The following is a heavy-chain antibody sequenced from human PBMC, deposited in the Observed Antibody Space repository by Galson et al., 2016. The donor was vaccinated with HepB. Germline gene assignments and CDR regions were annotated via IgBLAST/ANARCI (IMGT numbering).Heavy chain of an antibody. V-gene: IGHV1-58*02. CDR1: GFTFSSSA. D-gene: IGHD2-8*02. J-gene: IGHJ4*02. CDR2: IVVGSGNT. Sequence: SVKVSCKASGFTFSSSAIQWVRQARGQRLEWIGWIVVGSGNTNYAQKFQERVTITRDMSTSTAYMELSSLRFEDTAVYYCAADGDTGASGGLDYWGQGTLVTVSS. CDR3: AADGDTGASGGLDY.